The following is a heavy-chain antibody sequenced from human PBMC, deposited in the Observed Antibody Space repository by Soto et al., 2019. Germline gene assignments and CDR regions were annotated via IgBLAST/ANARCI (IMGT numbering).Heavy chain of an antibody. CDR3: ARCSNSNNWKLFDY. Sequence: EVQLVESGGGLVQPGGSLRLSCAVTGFTISSNYMNWVRQAPGKGLEWVSVMYAAGRTYYEDSVKGRFNISRDNSKNTVYLQMNSLRGEDTAVYYCARCSNSNNWKLFDYWGQGTLVTVSS. D-gene: IGHD1-1*01. V-gene: IGHV3-66*01. J-gene: IGHJ4*02. CDR2: MYAAGRT. CDR1: GFTISSNY.